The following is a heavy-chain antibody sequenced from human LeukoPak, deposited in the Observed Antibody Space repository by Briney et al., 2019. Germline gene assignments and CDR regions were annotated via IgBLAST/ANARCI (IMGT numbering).Heavy chain of an antibody. V-gene: IGHV3-21*01. CDR2: VSSSSDYI. CDR3: ATYCSSTTCLRNFDY. CDR1: GFTFSSYS. Sequence: KPGGSLRLSCAVSGFTFSSYSMNWVRQAPGKGLEWVSCVSSSSDYIDYADSVKGRFTISRDNAKNSLYLQMNSLRAEDTAVYYCATYCSSTTCLRNFDYWGQGTLVTVSS. D-gene: IGHD2-2*01. J-gene: IGHJ4*02.